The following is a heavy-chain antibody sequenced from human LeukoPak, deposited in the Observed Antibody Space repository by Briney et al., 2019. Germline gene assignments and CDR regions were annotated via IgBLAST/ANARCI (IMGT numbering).Heavy chain of an antibody. J-gene: IGHJ4*02. CDR1: GFTFSSSV. Sequence: GGSLRLSCAASGFTFSSSVMHWVRQAPGKGLEWVAGISDDGNSKYYTELVKGRFTISRDNSKNTLYLQMNTLRDEDTAVYYCARDSAPGTSLTHFDYWGQGTLVTVSS. CDR2: ISDDGNSK. D-gene: IGHD2-2*01. V-gene: IGHV3-30-3*01. CDR3: ARDSAPGTSLTHFDY.